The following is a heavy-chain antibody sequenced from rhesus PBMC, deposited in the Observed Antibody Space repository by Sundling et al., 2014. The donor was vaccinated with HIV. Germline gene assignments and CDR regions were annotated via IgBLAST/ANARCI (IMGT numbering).Heavy chain of an antibody. V-gene: IGHV4-73*01. D-gene: IGHD6-31*01. CDR3: ARHIAAAGTFDY. CDR1: GGSISGFYY. J-gene: IGHJ4*01. Sequence: QVKLQHWGEGLVKPSETLSLTCAVYGGSISGFYYWSWIRQPPGKGLEWIGYIYGLSPSTNYNPSLKNRVTISKDTSKNQFSLDLSSVTAADTAVYYCARHIAAAGTFDYWGQGSPGHRLL. CDR2: IYGLSPST.